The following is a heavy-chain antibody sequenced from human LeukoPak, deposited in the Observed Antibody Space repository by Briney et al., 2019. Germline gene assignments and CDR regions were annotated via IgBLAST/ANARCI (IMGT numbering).Heavy chain of an antibody. CDR2: IYSGGAT. CDR1: GFTFDDYA. V-gene: IGHV3-53*01. CDR3: AREEIAAALKY. J-gene: IGHJ4*02. Sequence: GGSLRLSCAASGFTFDDYAMHWVRQAPGKGLEWVSVIYSGGATYYADSVKGRFTISRDNSKNTLYLQMTSLTAEDTAVYYCAREEIAAALKYWGQGTLVTVSS. D-gene: IGHD6-13*01.